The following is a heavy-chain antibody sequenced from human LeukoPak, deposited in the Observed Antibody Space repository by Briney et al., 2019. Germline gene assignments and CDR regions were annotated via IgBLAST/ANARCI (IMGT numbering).Heavy chain of an antibody. D-gene: IGHD3-10*01. CDR2: ISGSGGST. Sequence: GGSLRLSCAASGLTVSSNYMSWVRQAPGKGLEWVSAISGSGGSTYYADSVKGRFTISRDNSKNTLYLQMNSLRAEDTAVYYCAKDAFTYFDYWGQGTLVTVSS. CDR3: AKDAFTYFDY. J-gene: IGHJ4*02. V-gene: IGHV3-23*01. CDR1: GLTVSSNY.